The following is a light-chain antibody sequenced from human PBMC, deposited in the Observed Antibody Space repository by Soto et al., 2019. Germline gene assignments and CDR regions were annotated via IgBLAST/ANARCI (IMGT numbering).Light chain of an antibody. CDR1: SSDVGGYNY. CDR2: GVS. V-gene: IGLV2-14*01. CDR3: TSYTSSSTLV. Sequence: QSALTQPASVYGSPGQSITISCTGTSSDVGGYNYVSWYQQHPGKAPKLMIYGVSYRPSGVSNRFSGSKSDNTASLTISGLQAEDEADYYCTSYTSSSTLVFGTGTKVTVL. J-gene: IGLJ1*01.